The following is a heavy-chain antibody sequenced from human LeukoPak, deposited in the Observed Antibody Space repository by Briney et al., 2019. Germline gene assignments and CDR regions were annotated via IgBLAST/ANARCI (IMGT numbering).Heavy chain of an antibody. V-gene: IGHV3-72*01. CDR2: TRNKANSNTK. CDR3: ATIRWGNYYYGMDV. Sequence: PGGSLRLSCAASGFTFSGYYMDWVRQAPGKGLEWVGRTRNKANSNTKAYAATGKGTFTNSRDNSKISQQMQMNTLKPEDTAVYYCATIRWGNYYYGMDVWGQGTTVTVSS. CDR1: GFTFSGYY. J-gene: IGHJ6*02. D-gene: IGHD3-3*01.